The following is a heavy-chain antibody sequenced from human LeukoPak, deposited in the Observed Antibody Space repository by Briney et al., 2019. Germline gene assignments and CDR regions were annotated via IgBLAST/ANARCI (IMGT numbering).Heavy chain of an antibody. Sequence: PGGSLRLSCTASGFTFGDYAMSWFRQAPGKGLEWVGFIRSKVYGGTTEYAASVKGRFTISRDDSKSIAYLQMNSLKTEDTAVYYCTRDFYSSSWYGYYFDYWGQGTLVTVSS. V-gene: IGHV3-49*03. CDR3: TRDFYSSSWYGYYFDY. CDR2: IRSKVYGGTT. D-gene: IGHD6-13*01. J-gene: IGHJ4*02. CDR1: GFTFGDYA.